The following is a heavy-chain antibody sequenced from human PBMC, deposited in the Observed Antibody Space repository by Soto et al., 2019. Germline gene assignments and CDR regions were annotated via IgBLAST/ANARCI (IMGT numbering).Heavy chain of an antibody. CDR3: AKNSYELLSRCWDP. V-gene: IGHV3-30*18. CDR2: ISYDGSNK. Sequence: PGGSLRLSCAASGFTFSSYGMHWVRQAPGKGLEWVAVISYDGSNKYYADSVKGRFTISRDNSKNTLYLQMNSLRAEDTAVYYYAKNSYELLSRCWDPWGQGTLITVS. J-gene: IGHJ5*02. D-gene: IGHD1-26*01. CDR1: GFTFSSYG.